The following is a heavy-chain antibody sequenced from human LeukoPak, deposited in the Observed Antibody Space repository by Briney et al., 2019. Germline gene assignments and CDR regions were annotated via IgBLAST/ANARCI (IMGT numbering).Heavy chain of an antibody. J-gene: IGHJ4*02. CDR3: AKIFYYDSRGYYGEYYFDY. D-gene: IGHD3-22*01. Sequence: PGGSLRLSCATSGFTFSSYGFHWVRQAPGKGLEWVSSISGSGGSTYYADSVKGRFTISRDNSKNTLYLQMNSLRDEDTAVYYCAKIFYYDSRGYYGEYYFDYWAQGTRATVPS. CDR2: ISGSGGST. CDR1: GFTFSSYG. V-gene: IGHV3-23*01.